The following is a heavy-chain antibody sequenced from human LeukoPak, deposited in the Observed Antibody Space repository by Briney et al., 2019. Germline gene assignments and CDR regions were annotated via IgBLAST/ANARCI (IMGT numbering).Heavy chain of an antibody. D-gene: IGHD6-19*01. CDR1: GGTFSSYA. CDR2: IIPIFGTA. J-gene: IGHJ5*02. V-gene: IGHV1-69*13. CDR3: ARDRDRWSSGSYNWFDT. Sequence: SVKVSCTASGGTFSSYAISWVRQAPGQGLEWMGGIIPIFGTANYAQKFQGRVTITADESTSTAYMELSSLRSEDTAVYFCARDRDRWSSGSYNWFDTWGQGTMVTVSS.